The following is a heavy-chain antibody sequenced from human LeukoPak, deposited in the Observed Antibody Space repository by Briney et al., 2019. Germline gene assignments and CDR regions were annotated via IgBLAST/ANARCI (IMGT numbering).Heavy chain of an antibody. D-gene: IGHD5-12*01. V-gene: IGHV3-21*01. CDR3: ARVGRYSGYDFFY. CDR2: ISSSSSYI. CDR1: GFTFSSYS. J-gene: IGHJ4*02. Sequence: GGSLRLSCAASGFTFSSYSMNWVRQAPGKGLEWVSSISSSSSYIYYADSVKGRFTISRDNAKNSLYLQMNSLRAEDTAVYYCARVGRYSGYDFFYWGQGTLVTVSS.